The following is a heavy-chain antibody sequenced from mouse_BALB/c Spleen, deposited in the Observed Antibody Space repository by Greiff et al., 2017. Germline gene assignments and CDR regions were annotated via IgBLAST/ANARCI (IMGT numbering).Heavy chain of an antibody. J-gene: IGHJ4*01. CDR2: ISSGSSTI. CDR1: GFTFSSFG. Sequence: EVQGVESGGGLVQPGGSRKLSCAASGFTFSSFGMHWVRQAPEKGLEWVAYISSGSSTIYYADTVKGRFTISRDNPKNTLFLQMTSLRSEDTAMYYCARWNNCYAMDYWGQGTSVTVSS. V-gene: IGHV5-17*02. CDR3: ARWNNCYAMDY.